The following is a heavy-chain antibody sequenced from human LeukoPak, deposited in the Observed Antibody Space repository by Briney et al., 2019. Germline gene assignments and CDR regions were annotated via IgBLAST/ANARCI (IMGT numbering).Heavy chain of an antibody. D-gene: IGHD1-26*01. CDR2: INHSGST. Sequence: SETLSLTCAVYGGSFSGYYWSWIRQPPGKGLEWIGEINHSGSTNYNPSLKSRVTISVDTSKNQFSLKLSSVTAADTAVCYCARPAQSGVFDYWGQGTLVTVSS. CDR1: GGSFSGYY. V-gene: IGHV4-34*01. J-gene: IGHJ4*02. CDR3: ARPAQSGVFDY.